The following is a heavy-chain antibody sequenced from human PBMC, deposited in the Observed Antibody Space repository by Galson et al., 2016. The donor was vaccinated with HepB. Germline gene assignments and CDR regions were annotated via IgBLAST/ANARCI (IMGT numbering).Heavy chain of an antibody. D-gene: IGHD4-23*01. CDR2: INAGNGNM. J-gene: IGHJ6*03. CDR3: AVTPVTLDVFHYYMDV. V-gene: IGHV1-3*01. Sequence: SVKVSCKASGHTFTSYTIHWVRQAPGQRLEWVGWINAGNGNMKYSQNFQGRVTITRDTSASTAYMELSSLRSEDTAVYYCAVTPVTLDVFHYYMDVWGKGTAGTGAS. CDR1: GHTFTSYT.